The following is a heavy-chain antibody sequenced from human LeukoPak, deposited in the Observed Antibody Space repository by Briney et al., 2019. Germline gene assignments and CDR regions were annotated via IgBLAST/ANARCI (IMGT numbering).Heavy chain of an antibody. CDR1: GGAISIYY. CDR3: ACLTTADAFDI. D-gene: IGHD3-22*01. J-gene: IGHJ3*02. V-gene: IGHV4-59*01. Sequence: LETLSLTCSVSGGAISIYYWSWIRQPPGKGLEWIGYIYNSGSTNYNPSLKSRVTISVDTSKNQFSLKLSSVTAADTAVYYCACLTTADAFDIWGQGTKVTVSS. CDR2: IYNSGST.